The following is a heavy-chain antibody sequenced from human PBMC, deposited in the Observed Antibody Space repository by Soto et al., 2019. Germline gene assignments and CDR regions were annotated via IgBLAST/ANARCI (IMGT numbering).Heavy chain of an antibody. CDR2: ISCNGSNK. Sequence: SGGSLRLSCAASGFTFSNYAMSWVRQAPGKGLEWVAVISCNGSNKYYADSVKGRFTISRDNSKNTLYLQMNSLRAEDTAVYYCATEIIAVAGQGYWGQGTLVTVSS. V-gene: IGHV3-33*08. CDR1: GFTFSNYA. J-gene: IGHJ4*02. D-gene: IGHD6-19*01. CDR3: ATEIIAVAGQGY.